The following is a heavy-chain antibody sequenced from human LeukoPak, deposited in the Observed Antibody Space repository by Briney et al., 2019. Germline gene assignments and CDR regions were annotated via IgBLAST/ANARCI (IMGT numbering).Heavy chain of an antibody. Sequence: SETLSLTCTVSGGSICSGSRYWSWVRQPAGKGLELIGRIFTSGRTNYNPSLKSRVTISADTSQNQFSLKLSSVTAADTAVYYCASRKLGNDYWGQGTLVTVSS. D-gene: IGHD7-27*01. CDR3: ASRKLGNDY. CDR2: IFTSGRT. J-gene: IGHJ4*02. V-gene: IGHV4-61*02. CDR1: GGSICSGSRY.